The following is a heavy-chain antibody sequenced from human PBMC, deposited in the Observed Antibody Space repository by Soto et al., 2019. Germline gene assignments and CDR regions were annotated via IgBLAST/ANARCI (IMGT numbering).Heavy chain of an antibody. CDR1: GYTFTSYG. D-gene: IGHD2-2*01. CDR2: ISAYNGNT. V-gene: IGHV1-18*01. CDR3: ASSLIVVVPAASQNYYYYGMDV. Sequence: ASVKVSCKASGYTFTSYGISWVRQAPGQGLEWMGWISAYNGNTNYAQKLQGRVTMTTDTSTSTAYMELRSLRSDDTAVYYCASSLIVVVPAASQNYYYYGMDVWGQGTTVTVSS. J-gene: IGHJ6*02.